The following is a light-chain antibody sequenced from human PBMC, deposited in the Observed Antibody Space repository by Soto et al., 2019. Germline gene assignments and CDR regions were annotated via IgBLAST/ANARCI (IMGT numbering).Light chain of an antibody. CDR2: DAS. CDR3: QQYNTYSRT. V-gene: IGKV1-5*01. J-gene: IGKJ1*01. Sequence: DIQMTQSPSTLSASVGDRVTITCRASQTMSNWLAWYQQKPGKAPKLLIYDASSLESGVPPRFSGSGSGTEFTLTISSLQPDDFATYYCQQYNTYSRTFGQGTKMEIQ. CDR1: QTMSNW.